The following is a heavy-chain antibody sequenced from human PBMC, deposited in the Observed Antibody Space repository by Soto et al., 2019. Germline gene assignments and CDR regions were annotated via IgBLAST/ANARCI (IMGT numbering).Heavy chain of an antibody. V-gene: IGHV1-2*02. J-gene: IGHJ5*02. Sequence: VQMSFWPSVYSFIDYYMHWLRQAPGQGLEWMGWINPKSGVTNHAQKFQGRGTMTRDLSITTASMELSSLRSDDTDVYYCARGDVNWFDPWVHGTQVTV. CDR2: INPKSGVT. CDR1: VYSFIDYY. CDR3: ARGDVNWFDP.